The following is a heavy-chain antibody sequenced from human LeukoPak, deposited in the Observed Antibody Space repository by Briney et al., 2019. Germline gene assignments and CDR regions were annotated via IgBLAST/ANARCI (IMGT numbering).Heavy chain of an antibody. Sequence: PSETLSLTCAVYGGSFSGYYWSWIRQPPGKGLEWIGEINHSGSTNYNPSLKSRVTMSVDTSKNQFSLKLSSVTAADTAVYYCARDFYGSGSYYIDYWGQGTLVTVSS. CDR3: ARDFYGSGSYYIDY. CDR1: GGSFSGYY. CDR2: INHSGST. D-gene: IGHD3-10*01. V-gene: IGHV4-34*01. J-gene: IGHJ4*02.